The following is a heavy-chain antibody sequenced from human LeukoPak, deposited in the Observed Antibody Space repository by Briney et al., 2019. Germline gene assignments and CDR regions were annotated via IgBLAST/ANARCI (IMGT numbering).Heavy chain of an antibody. J-gene: IGHJ4*02. D-gene: IGHD3-22*01. CDR1: GFTFNAFW. Sequence: GGSLRLSCAASGFTFNAFWMHWVRQAPGKGLVWVSRINSDGSSIAYADSVKGRFTISRDNAKNTLYLQMNSLKAEDAAMYYCARGLVHDTSGYYSDYWGQGTLVTVSS. V-gene: IGHV3-74*01. CDR2: INSDGSSI. CDR3: ARGLVHDTSGYYSDY.